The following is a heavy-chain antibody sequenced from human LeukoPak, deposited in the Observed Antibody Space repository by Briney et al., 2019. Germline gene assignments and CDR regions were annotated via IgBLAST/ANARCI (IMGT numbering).Heavy chain of an antibody. CDR1: GYTFGSYG. D-gene: IGHD5-18*01. CDR2: ISGYNGNT. CDR3: ARGGTHSDDWFDP. Sequence: ASVKVSCKASGYTFGSYGISWVRQAPGQALECMGWISGYNGNTKYAQTWQGRVTLTTDTSTSTAYMELRSLTTDDTAVYYCARGGTHSDDWFDPWGQGTLVTVSS. V-gene: IGHV1-18*04. J-gene: IGHJ5*02.